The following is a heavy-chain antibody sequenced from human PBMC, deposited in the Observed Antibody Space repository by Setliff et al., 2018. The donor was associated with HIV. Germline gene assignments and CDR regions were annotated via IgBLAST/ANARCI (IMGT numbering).Heavy chain of an antibody. CDR3: TRDYAYDWNSVMDV. D-gene: IGHD1-7*01. CDR2: ISSSSTYI. Sequence: PGGSLRLSCAASGFTFRTYWMNWVRQAPGKGLEWVSSISSSSTYIYYADSMKGRFTISRDNAKNSLYLQMNSLRAEDTAVYYCTRDYAYDWNSVMDVWGKGTTVTVSS. CDR1: GFTFRTYW. J-gene: IGHJ6*03. V-gene: IGHV3-21*01.